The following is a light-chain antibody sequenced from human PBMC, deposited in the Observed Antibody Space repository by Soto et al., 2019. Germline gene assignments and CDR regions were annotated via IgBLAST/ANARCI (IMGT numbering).Light chain of an antibody. J-gene: IGKJ1*01. CDR1: QGISSW. V-gene: IGKV1-5*01. CDR2: DAS. CDR3: QQYNTYWT. Sequence: TLSASVGDRVTITCRASQGISSWLAWYQQKPGKAPKLLIFDASTLASGVPSRFSGSGSGTEFTLTISSLQPDDFATYCCQQYNTYWTFGQGTKVDIK.